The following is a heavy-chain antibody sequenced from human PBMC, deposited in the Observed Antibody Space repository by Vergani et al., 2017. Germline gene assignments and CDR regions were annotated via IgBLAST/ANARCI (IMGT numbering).Heavy chain of an antibody. CDR3: ARQSTFCGGDCFSVAVED. CDR1: GYTFTNDW. Sequence: EVRLVQSGAVVKKSGESLKISCQASGYTFTNDWIGWARQLPGEGFEWMGVIYPDDSVAKYSPSFQGRVTLSVDLSISTAYLHWKSLEASDSAMYYCARQSTFCGGDCFSVAVEDWGQGTMVTVSS. CDR2: IYPDDSVA. D-gene: IGHD2-21*02. V-gene: IGHV5-51*01. J-gene: IGHJ3*01.